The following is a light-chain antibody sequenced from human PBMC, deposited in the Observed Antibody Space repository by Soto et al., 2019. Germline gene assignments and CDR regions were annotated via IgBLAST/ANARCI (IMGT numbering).Light chain of an antibody. CDR3: QSYDSSLSGFYV. J-gene: IGLJ1*01. CDR2: GNS. Sequence: QSALTQPPSVSGATGQRVTISCTGSSSNIRAGYDVHWYQQLPGTAPKLLIYGNSNRPSGVPDRFSGSKSGTSASLAITGLQAEDEADYYCQSYDSSLSGFYVFGTGTKVTVL. V-gene: IGLV1-40*01. CDR1: SSNIRAGYD.